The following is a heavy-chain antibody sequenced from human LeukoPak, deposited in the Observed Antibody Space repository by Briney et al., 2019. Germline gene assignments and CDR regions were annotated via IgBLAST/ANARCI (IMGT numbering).Heavy chain of an antibody. CDR3: AKDRFGSGSTTDY. CDR2: ISGSGGNT. V-gene: IGHV3-23*01. D-gene: IGHD3-10*01. Sequence: GASMRLSCAASGFTFSNYAMSWVRQAPGKGLEWVSSISGSGGNTYYADSVKGQFTNSRDNSKNTRDLQMNSLRVEDTAVYYCAKDRFGSGSTTDYWGQGTLVTVSS. CDR1: GFTFSNYA. J-gene: IGHJ4*02.